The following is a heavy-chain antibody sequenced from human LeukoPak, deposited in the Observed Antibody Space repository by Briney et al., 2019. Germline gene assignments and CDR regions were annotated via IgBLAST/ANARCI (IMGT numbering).Heavy chain of an antibody. CDR3: AKTLFDSGSRYYYYGMDV. V-gene: IGHV3-30*18. Sequence: GGSLRLSCAASGFTFSSYGMHWVRQAPGKGLEWVAVISYDGSNKYYADSVRGRFTISRDSSKNTLCLQMNSLRAEDTAVYYCAKTLFDSGSRYYYYGMDVWGQGTTVTVSS. CDR1: GFTFSSYG. CDR2: ISYDGSNK. J-gene: IGHJ6*02. D-gene: IGHD3-10*01.